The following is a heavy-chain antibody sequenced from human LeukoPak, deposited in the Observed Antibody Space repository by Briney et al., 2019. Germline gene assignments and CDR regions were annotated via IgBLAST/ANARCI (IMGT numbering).Heavy chain of an antibody. CDR3: ARYNDIAVGDSFDV. D-gene: IGHD2-15*01. J-gene: IGHJ3*01. Sequence: GGSLRLSRAASGFSFNREWMVWVRQAPGKGLEWVATIRYDGGQTMYLDSVRGRFTISRDNARSSLYLQMNSLRVEVTAVYYCARYNDIAVGDSFDVWGQGTKVTVSS. V-gene: IGHV3-7*01. CDR1: GFSFNREW. CDR2: IRYDGGQT.